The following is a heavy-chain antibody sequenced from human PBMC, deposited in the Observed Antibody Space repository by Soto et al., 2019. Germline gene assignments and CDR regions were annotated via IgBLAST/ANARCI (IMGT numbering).Heavy chain of an antibody. CDR2: IYSGGST. CDR3: ARRAVAGTWFFDY. Sequence: EVQLVETGGGLIQPGGSLRLSCAASGFTVSSNYMSWVRQAPGKGLEWVSVIYSGGSTYYADSVKGRFTISRDNSKNTLYLQMNSLRAEDTAVYYCARRAVAGTWFFDYWGQGTLVTVYS. D-gene: IGHD6-19*01. CDR1: GFTVSSNY. V-gene: IGHV3-53*02. J-gene: IGHJ4*02.